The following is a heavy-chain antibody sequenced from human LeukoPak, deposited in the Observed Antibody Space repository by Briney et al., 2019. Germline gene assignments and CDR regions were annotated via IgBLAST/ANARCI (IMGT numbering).Heavy chain of an antibody. J-gene: IGHJ4*02. V-gene: IGHV4-39*07. CDR3: ARDRYSYGYRYFDY. D-gene: IGHD5-18*01. CDR2: IYYSGST. CDR1: GGSISSSSYH. Sequence: SETLPLTCTVSGGSISSSSYHWGWIRQPPGKGLEWIGSIYYSGSTYYNPSLKSRVTISVDTSKNQFSLKLSSVTAADTAVYYCARDRYSYGYRYFDYWGQGTLVTVSS.